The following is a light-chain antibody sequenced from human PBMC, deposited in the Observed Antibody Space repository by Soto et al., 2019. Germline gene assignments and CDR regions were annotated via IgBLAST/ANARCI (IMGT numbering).Light chain of an antibody. J-gene: IGKJ4*01. CDR1: QSISSW. CDR3: QQYNSYLT. CDR2: KAS. V-gene: IGKV1-5*03. Sequence: DSQMTQSASTLSASVGDRVTITCRASQSISSWLAWYQQKPGKAPKLLIYKASSLESGVPSRFSGSGSGTEFTLTISSLQPDDFATYYCQQYNSYLTFGGGTKVDIK.